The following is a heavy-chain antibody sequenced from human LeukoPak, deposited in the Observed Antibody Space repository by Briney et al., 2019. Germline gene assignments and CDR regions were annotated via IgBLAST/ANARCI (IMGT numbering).Heavy chain of an antibody. J-gene: IGHJ4*02. CDR2: IYYSGST. Sequence: GSLRLSCAASGFIFSNYWLTWVRQPPGKGLEWIGSIYYSGSTYYNPSLKSRVTISVDTSKNQFSLKLSSVTAADTAVYYCASTPDSSSRGFFDYWGQGTLVTVSS. D-gene: IGHD6-13*01. CDR1: GFIFSNYW. CDR3: ASTPDSSSRGFFDY. V-gene: IGHV4-39*07.